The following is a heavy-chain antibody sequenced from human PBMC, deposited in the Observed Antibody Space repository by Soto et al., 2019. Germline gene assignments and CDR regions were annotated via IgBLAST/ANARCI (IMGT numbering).Heavy chain of an antibody. Sequence: SETLSLTCTVSGGSISSGGYYWSWIRQHPGKGLEWIGYIYYSGSTYYNPSLKSRVTISVDTSKNQFSLKLSSVTAADTAVYYCARAYSGSYYYAYWGQGTLVTVSS. D-gene: IGHD1-26*01. CDR1: GGSISSGGYY. V-gene: IGHV4-31*03. CDR3: ARAYSGSYYYAY. J-gene: IGHJ4*02. CDR2: IYYSGST.